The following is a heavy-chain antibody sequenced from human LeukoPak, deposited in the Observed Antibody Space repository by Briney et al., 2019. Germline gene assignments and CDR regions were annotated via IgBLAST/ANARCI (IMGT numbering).Heavy chain of an antibody. D-gene: IGHD4-23*01. CDR3: ARDTYGGFDY. Sequence: GGSLRLSCAASGFTFSLYSMNWVRQTPGKGLEWVASLNQDGNEKYYVDSVKGRFTISRDNAKNSLCLQVTSLRVDDTAMYYCARDTYGGFDYWGQGALITVSS. CDR2: LNQDGNEK. V-gene: IGHV3-7*01. CDR1: GFTFSLYS. J-gene: IGHJ4*02.